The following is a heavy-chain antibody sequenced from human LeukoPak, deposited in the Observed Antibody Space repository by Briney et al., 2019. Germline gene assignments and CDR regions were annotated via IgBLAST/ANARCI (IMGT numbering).Heavy chain of an antibody. Sequence: PGGSLRLSCAASGSTFSSYAMSWVRQAPGKGLEWVSGISGSGTSTYYADSVKGRFTISRDNSKNTLYLQINSLRAEDTAVYYCATHCSSTTCYTRSDYWGQGTLVTVSS. V-gene: IGHV3-23*01. D-gene: IGHD2-2*02. CDR3: ATHCSSTTCYTRSDY. J-gene: IGHJ4*02. CDR1: GSTFSSYA. CDR2: ISGSGTST.